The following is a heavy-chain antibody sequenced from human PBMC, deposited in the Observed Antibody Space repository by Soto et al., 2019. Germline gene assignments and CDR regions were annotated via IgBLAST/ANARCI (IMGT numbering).Heavy chain of an antibody. V-gene: IGHV3-48*01. CDR2: ISSSSSTI. CDR1: GFTFSSYS. D-gene: IGHD3-3*01. J-gene: IGHJ4*02. CDR3: ARDYYDFWSGYPSPSDY. Sequence: PGGSLRLSCAASGFTFSSYSMNWVRQAPGKGLEWVSYISSSSSTIYYADSVKGRFTISRDNAKNSLYLQMNSLRAEDTAVYYCARDYYDFWSGYPSPSDYWGQGTLVTVSS.